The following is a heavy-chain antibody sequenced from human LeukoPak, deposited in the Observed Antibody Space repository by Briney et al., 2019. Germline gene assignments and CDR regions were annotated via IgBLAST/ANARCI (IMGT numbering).Heavy chain of an antibody. CDR2: INWNGGST. J-gene: IGHJ4*02. D-gene: IGHD3-22*01. CDR1: GFTFSNYG. CDR3: ARAYLGYYDSSGYYHGLGY. Sequence: GGSLRLSCAASGFTFSNYGMHWVRQAPGKGLEWVSGINWNGGSTGYADSVKGRFTISRDNAKNSLYLQMNSLRAEDTALYYCARAYLGYYDSSGYYHGLGYWGQGTLVTVSS. V-gene: IGHV3-20*04.